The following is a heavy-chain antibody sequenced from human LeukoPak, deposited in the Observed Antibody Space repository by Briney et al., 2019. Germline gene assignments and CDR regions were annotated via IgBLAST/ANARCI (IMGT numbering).Heavy chain of an antibody. Sequence: ASVKVSCKASGYTFTSYGISWVRQAPGQGLEWMGWISAYNGNTNYAQKLQGRVTMTTDTSTSTAYMELRSLRYDDTAVYYCARLPGRYCSGGSCYSDYWGQGTLVTVSS. CDR3: ARLPGRYCSGGSCYSDY. J-gene: IGHJ4*02. CDR1: GYTFTSYG. V-gene: IGHV1-18*01. D-gene: IGHD2-15*01. CDR2: ISAYNGNT.